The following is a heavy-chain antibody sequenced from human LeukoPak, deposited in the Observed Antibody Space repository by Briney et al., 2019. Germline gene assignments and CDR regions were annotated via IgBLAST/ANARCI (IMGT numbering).Heavy chain of an antibody. Sequence: PSETLSLTCTVSGGSISSSSYYWGWIRQPPGKGLEWIGSIYYSGSTYYNPSLKSRVTISVHTSKNQCSLKLSSVTAAATAVYYCASLKTVPAATTYYYYGMDVWGQGTTVTVSS. CDR3: ASLKTVPAATTYYYYGMDV. D-gene: IGHD2-2*01. CDR1: GGSISSSSYY. J-gene: IGHJ6*02. V-gene: IGHV4-39*01. CDR2: IYYSGST.